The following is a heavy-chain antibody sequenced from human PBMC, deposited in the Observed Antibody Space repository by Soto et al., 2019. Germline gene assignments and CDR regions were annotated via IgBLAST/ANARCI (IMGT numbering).Heavy chain of an antibody. CDR3: ARGHGDSSGYYLFDP. CDR2: INPSCGTT. D-gene: IGHD3-22*01. CDR1: GGTLINDA. V-gene: IGHV1-46*01. J-gene: IGHJ5*02. Sequence: ASVKVPFKASGGTLINDAIGWGRQAPGQGLEWMGRINPSCGTTNYAQKFQGRVTMTRDTSTSTVYMELSSLRSEDTAVYYCARGHGDSSGYYLFDPWGQGTLVNVSS.